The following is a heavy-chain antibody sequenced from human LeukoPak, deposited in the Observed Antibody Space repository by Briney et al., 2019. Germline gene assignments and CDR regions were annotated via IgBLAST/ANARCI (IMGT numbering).Heavy chain of an antibody. CDR3: ARETSLAGFASGLGFNY. J-gene: IGHJ4*02. CDR1: GDSMSGYY. Sequence: PSETLSLTCTVSGDSMSGYYWTWIRQPPGKGLEWIGYIYGSGYTNYNPSLKSRVTMSIDTSKNHFSLKLTSVTAADTATYYCARETSLAGFASGLGFNYWGQGILVTVSS. D-gene: IGHD6-19*01. V-gene: IGHV4-59*01. CDR2: IYGSGYT.